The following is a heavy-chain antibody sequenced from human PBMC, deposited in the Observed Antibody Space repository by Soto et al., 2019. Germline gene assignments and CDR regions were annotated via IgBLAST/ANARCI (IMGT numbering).Heavy chain of an antibody. J-gene: IGHJ3*02. V-gene: IGHV5-51*01. Sequence: PXESLRYSCRGPEYRLTSFCSGCVRQMPGKGREWMWISYPGDSDTRYRPSVQGQVTTSAEKSTSTAYRKWSRLKASDTAMYYWARHPPSGVGATEIWGQATMVTVSS. CDR1: EYRLTSFC. D-gene: IGHD1-26*01. CDR2: SYPGDSDT. CDR3: ARHPPSGVGATEI.